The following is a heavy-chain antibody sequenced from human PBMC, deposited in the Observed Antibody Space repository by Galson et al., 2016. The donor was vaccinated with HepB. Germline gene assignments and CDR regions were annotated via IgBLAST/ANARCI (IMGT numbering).Heavy chain of an antibody. J-gene: IGHJ4*02. CDR2: IYHSGTT. D-gene: IGHD6-6*01. Sequence: SETLSLTCAVSGGSISSSNWWSWVRQPPGKRLEWIGEIYHSGTTNYNPSLRSRVTISVDKSKNHFSLRMNSVTAADTAVYYCARDITASSGGSPFDYWGQGTLVTVSS. CDR3: ARDITASSGGSPFDY. V-gene: IGHV4-4*02. CDR1: GGSISSSNW.